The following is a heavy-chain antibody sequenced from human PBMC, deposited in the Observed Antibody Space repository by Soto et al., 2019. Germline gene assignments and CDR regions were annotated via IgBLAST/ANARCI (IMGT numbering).Heavy chain of an antibody. CDR2: INPNSGGT. J-gene: IGHJ4*02. CDR3: ARVEFNSSGYSYYFDY. V-gene: IGHV1-2*04. D-gene: IGHD3-22*01. CDR1: GYTFTSYY. Sequence: GASVKVSCKASGYTFTSYYMHWVRQAPGQGLEWMGWINPNSGGTNYAQKFQGWVTMTRGTSISTAYMELSRLRSDDTAVYYCARVEFNSSGYSYYFDYWGQGTLVTVSS.